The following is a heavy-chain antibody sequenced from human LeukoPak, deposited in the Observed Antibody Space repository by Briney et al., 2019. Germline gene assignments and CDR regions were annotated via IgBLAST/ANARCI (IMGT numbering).Heavy chain of an antibody. CDR3: TRAPGYCSSTSCQGDGYYFDY. J-gene: IGHJ4*02. CDR1: GFTFGDYA. CDR2: IRSKAYGGTT. V-gene: IGHV3-49*04. D-gene: IGHD2-2*01. Sequence: GGSLRLSCTASGFTFGDYAMSWVRQAPGKGVEWVGFIRSKAYGGTTEYAASVKGRFTISRDDSKSIAYLQMNSLKTEDTAVYYCTRAPGYCSSTSCQGDGYYFDYWGQGTLVTVSS.